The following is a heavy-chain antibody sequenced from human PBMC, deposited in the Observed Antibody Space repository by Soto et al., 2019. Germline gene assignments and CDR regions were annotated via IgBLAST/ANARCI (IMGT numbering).Heavy chain of an antibody. CDR3: AREYSSSALPKFYYGMDV. CDR2: ISYDGSNK. J-gene: IGHJ6*02. D-gene: IGHD6-13*01. CDR1: GFTFSSYA. V-gene: IGHV3-30-3*01. Sequence: SLRLSCAASGFTFSSYAMHWVRQAPGKGLEWVAVISYDGSNKYYADSVKGRFTISRDNSKNTLYLQMNSLRAEDTAVYYCAREYSSSALPKFYYGMDVWGQGTTVTVSS.